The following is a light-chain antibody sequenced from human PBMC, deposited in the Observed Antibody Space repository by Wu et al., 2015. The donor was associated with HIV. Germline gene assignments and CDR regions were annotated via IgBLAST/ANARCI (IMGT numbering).Light chain of an antibody. J-gene: IGKJ3*01. CDR1: QSVSSN. CDR3: QQYNYSAPFT. Sequence: EIVVTQSPATLSVSPGERATLSCRASQSVSSNLAWYQQKPGQAPRLLIYGASTRATGIAARFSGSGSGTEFTLTISSLQSEDFAVYYCQQYNYSAPFTFGPGPK. V-gene: IGKV3-15*01. CDR2: GAS.